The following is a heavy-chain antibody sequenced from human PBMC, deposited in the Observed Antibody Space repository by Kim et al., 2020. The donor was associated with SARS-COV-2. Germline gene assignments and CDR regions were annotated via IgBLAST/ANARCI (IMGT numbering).Heavy chain of an antibody. CDR3: ATEITMVRGVPGFDYYYGMDV. CDR1: GFTFSSYS. J-gene: IGHJ6*02. D-gene: IGHD3-10*01. CDR2: ISSSSSYI. Sequence: GGSLRLSCAASGFTFSSYSMNWVRQAPGKGLEWVSSISSSSSYIYYVDSVKGRFTISRDNAKNSLYLQMNSLRAEDTAVYYFATEITMVRGVPGFDYYYGMDVWGQGTTVTVSS. V-gene: IGHV3-21*01.